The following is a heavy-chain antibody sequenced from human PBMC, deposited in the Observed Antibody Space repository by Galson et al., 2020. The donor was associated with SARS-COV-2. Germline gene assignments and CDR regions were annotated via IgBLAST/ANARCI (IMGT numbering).Heavy chain of an antibody. CDR1: GFTFSSYE. V-gene: IGHV3-48*03. J-gene: IGHJ6*02. Sequence: TGGSLRLSCAASGFTFSSYEMNWVRQAPGKGLEWVSYISSSGSTIYYADSVKGRFTISRDNAKNSLYLQMNSLRAEDTAVYYCARDRRITIFGVVPDFRGGMEVWGQGTTVTVSS. D-gene: IGHD3-3*01. CDR2: ISSSGSTI. CDR3: ARDRRITIFGVVPDFRGGMEV.